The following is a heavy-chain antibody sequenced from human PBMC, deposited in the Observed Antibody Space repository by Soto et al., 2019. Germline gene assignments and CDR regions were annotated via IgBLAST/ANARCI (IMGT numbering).Heavy chain of an antibody. CDR2: IYHSGST. CDR3: ARVPSYCSSTRCLDYYYYGMDV. J-gene: IGHJ6*02. CDR1: GGSISSSNW. D-gene: IGHD2-2*01. V-gene: IGHV4-4*02. Sequence: QVQLQESGPGLVKPSGTLSLTCAVSGGSISSSNWWSWVRQPPGKGLEWIGEIYHSGSTNYNPSPKSRVTISVDKSKNQFSLKLSSVTAADTAVYYCARVPSYCSSTRCLDYYYYGMDVWGQGTTVTVSS.